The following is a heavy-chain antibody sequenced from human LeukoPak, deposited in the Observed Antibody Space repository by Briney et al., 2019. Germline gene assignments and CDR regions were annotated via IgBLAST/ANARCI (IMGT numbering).Heavy chain of an antibody. CDR1: GFIFNSYG. Sequence: PGGSLRLSCAASGFIFNSYGMNWVRQAPGKGLEWVSAISGSGGTTAYADSVKGRFTISRDNSKNTLYLQMDGLTAEDTALYYCAKDLEKKPLDYWGQGTLVTVSS. V-gene: IGHV3-23*01. CDR2: ISGSGGTT. CDR3: AKDLEKKPLDY. J-gene: IGHJ4*02.